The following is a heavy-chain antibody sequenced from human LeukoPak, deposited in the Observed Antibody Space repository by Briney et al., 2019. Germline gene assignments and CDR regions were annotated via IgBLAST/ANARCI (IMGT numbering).Heavy chain of an antibody. CDR1: GYTFTGYL. CDR3: ARVGSSGWTHWYFDL. D-gene: IGHD6-19*01. CDR2: INPNSGGT. Sequence: ASVKVSCKASGYTFTGYLMHWVQQAPGQGLKGMGWINPNSGGTNYAQKFQGRVTMTRDTSISTAYMELSRLRSDDTAVYYCARVGSSGWTHWYFDLWGRGTLVTVSS. J-gene: IGHJ2*01. V-gene: IGHV1-2*02.